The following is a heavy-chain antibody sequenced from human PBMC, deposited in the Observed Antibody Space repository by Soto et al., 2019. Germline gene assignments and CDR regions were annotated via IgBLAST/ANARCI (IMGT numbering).Heavy chain of an antibody. D-gene: IGHD2-15*01. CDR3: AKERYCSGGSCYSLSGEHATPLDY. V-gene: IGHV3-23*01. J-gene: IGHJ4*02. CDR2: ISGSGGST. Sequence: GGSLRLSCAASGFTFSSYAMSWVRQAPGKGLEWVSAISGSGGSTYYADSVKGRFTISRDNSKNTLYLQMNSLRAEDTAVYYCAKERYCSGGSCYSLSGEHATPLDYWGQGTLVTVSS. CDR1: GFTFSSYA.